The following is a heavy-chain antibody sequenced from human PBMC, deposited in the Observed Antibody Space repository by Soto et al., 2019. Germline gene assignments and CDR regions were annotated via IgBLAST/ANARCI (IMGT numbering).Heavy chain of an antibody. D-gene: IGHD1-20*01. CDR3: AGDINGGWYFDL. V-gene: IGHV1-69*12. J-gene: IGHJ2*01. CDR1: GGTFSSYA. CDR2: IIPIFGTA. Sequence: QVQLVQSGAEVKKPGSSVKVSCKASGGTFSSYAISWVRQAPGQGLEWMGGIIPIFGTANYEQKFQGRVTITADESRRTAYKEVSSMRSEDTAVYYCAGDINGGWYFDLWGRGTLVTVSS.